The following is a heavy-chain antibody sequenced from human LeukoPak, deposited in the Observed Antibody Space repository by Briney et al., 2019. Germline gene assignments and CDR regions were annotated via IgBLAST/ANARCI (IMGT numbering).Heavy chain of an antibody. CDR2: IYYSGST. J-gene: IGHJ4*02. CDR3: ARARAPPTIFGVVLLDY. Sequence: SQTLSLTCTVSGGSISSGGYYWSWIRQHPGKGLEWIGYIYYSGSTYYNPSLKSRVTISVNTSKNQFSLKLSSVTAADTAVYYCARARAPPTIFGVVLLDYWGQGTLVTVSS. D-gene: IGHD3-3*01. CDR1: GGSISSGGYY. V-gene: IGHV4-31*03.